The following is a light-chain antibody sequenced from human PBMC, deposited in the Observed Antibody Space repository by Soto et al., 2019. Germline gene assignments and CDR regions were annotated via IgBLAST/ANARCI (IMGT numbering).Light chain of an antibody. CDR2: DAS. V-gene: IGKV1-33*01. Sequence: DIQMTQSPSSLSASVGDRVTITCQASQEISNYLNWYQQKAGKAPKLLIYDASNLETGVPSRFSGSGSRTDFTFTISSLQPEDIATYYCQQYDNIPRTFGQGTKVEIK. CDR1: QEISNY. J-gene: IGKJ1*01. CDR3: QQYDNIPRT.